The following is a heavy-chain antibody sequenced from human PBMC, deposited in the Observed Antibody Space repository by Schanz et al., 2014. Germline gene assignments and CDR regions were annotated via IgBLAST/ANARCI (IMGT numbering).Heavy chain of an antibody. CDR1: GITFSGYS. J-gene: IGHJ3*01. D-gene: IGHD3-22*01. Sequence: EVQLVESGGGLAQPGGSLRLSCAASGITFSGYSMNWVRQAPGKGLEWVSYISGSSSTKYYADSVKGRFTISRDNGKNSVIRKMNRERARSRAVYLCARDYESDSSSHRHDAFDVWGQGTVVTVSS. V-gene: IGHV3-48*01. CDR3: ARDYESDSSSHRHDAFDV. CDR2: ISGSSSTK.